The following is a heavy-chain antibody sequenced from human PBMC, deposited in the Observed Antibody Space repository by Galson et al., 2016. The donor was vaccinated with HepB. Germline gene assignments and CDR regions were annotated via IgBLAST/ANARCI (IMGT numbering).Heavy chain of an antibody. V-gene: IGHV1-69*13. Sequence: SVKVSCKASGGSFSTYGISWVRQAPGQGLEWMGGIIPTFRTPNYAQKLQGRVTITVDESTSTVYMELSRLTSEDTAVYYCARPKQDYSLYAMDVWGQGTTITVSS. D-gene: IGHD3-16*01. CDR1: GGSFSTYG. J-gene: IGHJ6*02. CDR3: ARPKQDYSLYAMDV. CDR2: IIPTFRTP.